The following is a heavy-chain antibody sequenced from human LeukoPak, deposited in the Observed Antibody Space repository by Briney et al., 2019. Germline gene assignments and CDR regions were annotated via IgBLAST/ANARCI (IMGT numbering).Heavy chain of an antibody. CDR2: INPNSGGT. Sequence: ASVKVSCKASGYTFTGYYMHWVRQAPGQGLEWMGWINPNSGGTSYAQKFQGRVTMTRDTSISTAHMELSRLRFDDTAVFYCAINKQGKSLDYWGQGTLVTVSS. V-gene: IGHV1-2*02. J-gene: IGHJ4*02. CDR1: GYTFTGYY. CDR3: AINKQGKSLDY.